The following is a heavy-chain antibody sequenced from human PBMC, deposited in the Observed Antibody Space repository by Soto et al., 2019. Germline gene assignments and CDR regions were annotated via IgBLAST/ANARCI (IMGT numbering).Heavy chain of an antibody. Sequence: EVQLLESGGGLVQPGGSLRLSCAASGFTFSSYAMSWVRQAPGKGLEWVSAISGSGGSTYYADSVKGRFTISRDNSKNTLYLQMNSLRAEDTAVYYCASVPRDGYNAYYFDYWGQGTLVTVSS. CDR3: ASVPRDGYNAYYFDY. CDR1: GFTFSSYA. J-gene: IGHJ4*02. D-gene: IGHD5-12*01. V-gene: IGHV3-23*01. CDR2: ISGSGGST.